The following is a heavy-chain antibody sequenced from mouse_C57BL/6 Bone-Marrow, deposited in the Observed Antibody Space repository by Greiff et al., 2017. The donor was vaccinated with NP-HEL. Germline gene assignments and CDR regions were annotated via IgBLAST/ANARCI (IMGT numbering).Heavy chain of an antibody. CDR1: GYAFSSSW. D-gene: IGHD2-4*01. CDR2: IYPGDGDT. CDR3: AREGYDYDPFAY. J-gene: IGHJ3*01. Sequence: QVQLQQSGPELVKPGASVKISCKASGYAFSSSWMNWVKQRPGKGLEWIGRIYPGDGDTNYNGKFKGKATLTADKSSSTAYMQLSSLTSEDSAVYYCAREGYDYDPFAYWGQGTLVTVSA. V-gene: IGHV1-82*01.